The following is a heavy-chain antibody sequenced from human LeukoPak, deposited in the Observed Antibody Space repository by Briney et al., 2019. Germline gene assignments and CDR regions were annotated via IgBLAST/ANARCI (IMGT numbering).Heavy chain of an antibody. CDR3: VVVIPSFNY. V-gene: IGHV3-30*04. D-gene: IGHD2-21*01. J-gene: IGHJ4*02. CDR2: ISYDGSNK. Sequence: GGSLRLPCAASGFTFSSYAMHWVRQAPGKGLEWVAVISYDGSNKYYADSVKGRFTISRDNSKNTLYLQMNSLRAEDTAVYYGVVVIPSFNYWGKGTLVTVSS. CDR1: GFTFSSYA.